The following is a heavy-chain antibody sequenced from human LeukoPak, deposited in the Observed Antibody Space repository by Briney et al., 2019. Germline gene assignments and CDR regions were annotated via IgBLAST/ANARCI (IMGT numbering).Heavy chain of an antibody. CDR3: ARSGHCSGTSCYGEGIDF. J-gene: IGHJ4*02. CDR1: GYSFTISG. CDR2: ISGYNGNT. Sequence: GASVKVSCKASGYSFTISGITWVRQAPGQGLEWMGWISGYNGNTADAQIFQGRVTMTTDTSTSTAYMELRSLRSDDTAVYYCARSGHCSGTSCYGEGIDFWGQGTLVTVS. D-gene: IGHD2-2*01. V-gene: IGHV1-18*01.